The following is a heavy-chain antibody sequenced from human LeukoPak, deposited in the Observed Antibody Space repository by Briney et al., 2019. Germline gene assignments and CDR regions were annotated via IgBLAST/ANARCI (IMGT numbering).Heavy chain of an antibody. D-gene: IGHD1-26*01. Sequence: GGSLRLSCAASGLTFSNAWMSWVRQAPGKGLEWVGRIKSKSTGGTTDYAAPVKGRFTISRDDPKNTLYLQMNSLRTDDTAVYYCTTEKRVGATDYWGQGTLVTVSS. CDR2: IKSKSTGGTT. CDR3: TTEKRVGATDY. J-gene: IGHJ4*02. CDR1: GLTFSNAW. V-gene: IGHV3-15*01.